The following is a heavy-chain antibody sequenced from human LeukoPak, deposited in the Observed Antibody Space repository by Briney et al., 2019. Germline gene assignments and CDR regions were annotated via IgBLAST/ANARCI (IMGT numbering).Heavy chain of an antibody. Sequence: GGSLRLSCAGSGFTFDDYAMHWVRQAPGKGLEWVSGISWNSGNIAYADSVKGRFTISRDNAKNSLYLQMNSLSGEDTAVYYCAKLYSRSFDYWGQGTLVTVSS. J-gene: IGHJ4*02. CDR1: GFTFDDYA. CDR3: AKLYSRSFDY. CDR2: ISWNSGNI. V-gene: IGHV3-9*01. D-gene: IGHD2-2*02.